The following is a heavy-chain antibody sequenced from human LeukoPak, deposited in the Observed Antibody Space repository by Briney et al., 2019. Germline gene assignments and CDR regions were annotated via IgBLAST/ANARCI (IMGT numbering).Heavy chain of an antibody. CDR2: INHSGST. V-gene: IGHV4-34*01. CDR1: GRSFSGYY. D-gene: IGHD3-10*01. CDR3: ARGSGRRTYFDY. Sequence: PSETLSLTCAVYGRSFSGYYWSWIRQPPGKGLEWIGEINHSGSTNYNPSLKSRVTISVDTSKNQFSLKLSSVTAADTAVYYCARGSGRRTYFDYWGQGTLVTVSS. J-gene: IGHJ4*02.